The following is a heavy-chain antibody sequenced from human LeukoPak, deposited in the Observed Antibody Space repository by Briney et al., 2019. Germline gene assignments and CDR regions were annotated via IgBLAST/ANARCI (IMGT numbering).Heavy chain of an antibody. CDR3: AKAFRKDGDFHLFDY. J-gene: IGHJ4*02. CDR1: GFTFSSYA. Sequence: GGSLRLSCAASGFTFSSYAMSWVRQAPGKGLEWVSAISGSGGRTYYTDSVKGRFTISRDNSKNTLYLQMNSLRAEDTAVYYCAKAFRKDGDFHLFDYWGQGTLVTVSS. D-gene: IGHD4-17*01. V-gene: IGHV3-23*01. CDR2: ISGSGGRT.